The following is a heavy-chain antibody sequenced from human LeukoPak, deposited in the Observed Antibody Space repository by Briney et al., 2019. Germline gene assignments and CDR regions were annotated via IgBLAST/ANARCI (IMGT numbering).Heavy chain of an antibody. D-gene: IGHD6-13*01. V-gene: IGHV3-11*04. CDR3: ATLAAAGTNY. Sequence: GGSLRLSCAASGFTFSNYYISWIRQAPGKGLEWVSYISSSGSTIYYAESVKGRFTISRDNAKNTLYLQMNSLSAEDTAVYYCATLAAAGTNYWGQGTLVTVSS. CDR1: GFTFSNYY. CDR2: ISSSGSTI. J-gene: IGHJ4*02.